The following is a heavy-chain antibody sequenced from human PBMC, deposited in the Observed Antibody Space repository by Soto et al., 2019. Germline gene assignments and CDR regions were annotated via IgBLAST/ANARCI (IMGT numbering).Heavy chain of an antibody. D-gene: IGHD2-21*01. V-gene: IGHV1-58*02. Sequence: SVKVSCKASGFTFTSSAMQWVRQARGQRLEWIGWIVVGSGNTNYAQKFQERVTITRDMSTSTAYMELSSLRSEDTAVYYCAADPYCGGXCYPNWFDPWGQGTLVTVSS. J-gene: IGHJ5*02. CDR3: AADPYCGGXCYPNWFDP. CDR1: GFTFTSSA. CDR2: IVVGSGNT.